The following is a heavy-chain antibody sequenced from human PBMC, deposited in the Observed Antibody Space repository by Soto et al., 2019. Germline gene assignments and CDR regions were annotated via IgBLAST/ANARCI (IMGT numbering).Heavy chain of an antibody. CDR1: GDSINYYY. Sequence: QVQLQESGPGLVKPSETLSLTCTVSGDSINYYYWSWIRQSPVKVLEWIGYIHYSGTTNYNTSLNSRLTIPVDTSKNQFALQLTSVTAADTAVYYCARTQRWNEGYFHLWGQGTLVAVSS. J-gene: IGHJ1*01. D-gene: IGHD1-1*01. V-gene: IGHV4-59*01. CDR2: IHYSGTT. CDR3: ARTQRWNEGYFHL.